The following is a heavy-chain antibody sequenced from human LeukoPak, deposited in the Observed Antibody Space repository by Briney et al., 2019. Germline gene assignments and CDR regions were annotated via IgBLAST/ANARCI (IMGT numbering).Heavy chain of an antibody. CDR1: GFVFDTHD. V-gene: IGHV3-30*02. J-gene: IGHJ6*03. CDR3: AKDHNLGPIQLWSYYYYMDV. Sequence: GGSLRLSCGASGFVFDTHDMHWVRQAPGKGLEWVAFIRYDGSNKYYADSVKGRFTISRDNSKNTLYLQMNSLRAEDTAVYYCAKDHNLGPIQLWSYYYYMDVWGKGTTVTISS. CDR2: IRYDGSNK. D-gene: IGHD5-18*01.